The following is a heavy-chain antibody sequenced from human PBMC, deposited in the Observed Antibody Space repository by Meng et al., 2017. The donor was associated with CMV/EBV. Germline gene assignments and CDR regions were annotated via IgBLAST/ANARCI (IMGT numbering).Heavy chain of an antibody. J-gene: IGHJ4*02. Sequence: GESLKISCAASGFTFSDYYMSWIRQAPGKGLEWVSYISSSGSTIYYADSVKGRFTISRDNAKNSLYLQMNSLRAEDTAVYYCASITSGYCTNGVCVYWGQGTLVTVSS. CDR3: ASITSGYCTNGVCVY. CDR1: GFTFSDYY. CDR2: ISSSGSTI. D-gene: IGHD2-8*01. V-gene: IGHV3-11*04.